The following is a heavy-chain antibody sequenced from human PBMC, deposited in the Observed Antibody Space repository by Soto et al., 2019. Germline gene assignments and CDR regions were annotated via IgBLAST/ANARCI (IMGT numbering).Heavy chain of an antibody. CDR2: ISSDGSST. Sequence: EVQLVESGGDLVQPGGSLRLSCAASGFTFSSYWMHWVRQVPGKGLVWVSRISSDGSSTNYADSVRGRFIISRDNAKNTLYPQVNSLRVEDTAVYYCARGTVRDHDFGDHWGQGTLVAVSS. CDR3: ARGTVRDHDFGDH. CDR1: GFTFSSYW. D-gene: IGHD4-17*01. V-gene: IGHV3-74*01. J-gene: IGHJ4*02.